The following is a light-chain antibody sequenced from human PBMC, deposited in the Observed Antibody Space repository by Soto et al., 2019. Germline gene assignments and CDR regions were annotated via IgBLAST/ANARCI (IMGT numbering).Light chain of an antibody. CDR1: QSV. CDR3: HQYGPSRTWT. Sequence: DIVLTQSPGTLSLSPGERATLSCRASQSVAWYQQKPGQAPRLLIYGVSSRDTGIPDRFSGRGSGTDFTLTISRLEPEDVGVYYCHQYGPSRTWTFGPGTKVEIK. CDR2: GVS. V-gene: IGKV3-20*01. J-gene: IGKJ1*01.